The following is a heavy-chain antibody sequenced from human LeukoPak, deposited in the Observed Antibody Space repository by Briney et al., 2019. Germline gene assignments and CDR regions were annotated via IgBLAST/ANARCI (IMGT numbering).Heavy chain of an antibody. CDR1: GGSFSSTSYY. Sequence: SETLSLTCSISGGSFSSTSYYWGWIRQPPGKGLEWIGTIYYSGSTYYSPSLKSRLAISVDTSKNQFSLRLSSVTAADTAVYYCARGSDFGDFWGQGTLVTVSS. J-gene: IGHJ4*02. V-gene: IGHV4-39*07. CDR3: ARGSDFGDF. D-gene: IGHD4-17*01. CDR2: IYYSGST.